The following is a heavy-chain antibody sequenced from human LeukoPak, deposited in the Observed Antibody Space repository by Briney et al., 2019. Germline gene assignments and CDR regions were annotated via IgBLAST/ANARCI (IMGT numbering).Heavy chain of an antibody. J-gene: IGHJ2*01. CDR3: AKKRVITTPDAIDWYFDL. CDR2: LSGSGGAT. V-gene: IGHV3-23*01. CDR1: GFTFSNYA. D-gene: IGHD1-1*01. Sequence: PGGSLRLSCAASGFTFSNYAMAWVRQAPGKGLEWVSILSGSGGATYYADSVKGRLTISRDNSENTLFLQMNNLGAEDTALYYCAKKRVITTPDAIDWYFDLWGRGTLVTVSS.